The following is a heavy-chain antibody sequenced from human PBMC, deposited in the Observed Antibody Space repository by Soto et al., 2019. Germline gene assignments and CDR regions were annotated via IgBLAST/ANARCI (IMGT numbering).Heavy chain of an antibody. CDR3: SADHPHTAIGWPV. V-gene: IGHV1-58*02. J-gene: IGHJ6*02. CDR2: IVVASGRT. CDR1: GFDFGSFG. Sequence: SVKVSCKASGFDFGSFGIQFLRQTRGRGLEWIGWIVVASGRTNYARQFQGRVAFSRDMSSTTAYMDLYDLKSDDTAAYFCSADHPHTAIGWPVWGQGTTVTVPS.